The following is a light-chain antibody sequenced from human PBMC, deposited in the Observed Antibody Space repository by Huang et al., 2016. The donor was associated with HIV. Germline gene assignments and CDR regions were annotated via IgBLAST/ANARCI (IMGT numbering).Light chain of an antibody. Sequence: EIVLTQSPATLSLSPGERATLSCRASQRVSSYLAWYQQRPGRAPRLLIYDASSRATGIPDRFSGSGSGTDFTLTISSLEPEDFAVYYCQQRGNWPLTFGGGTKVEIK. CDR3: QQRGNWPLT. V-gene: IGKV3-11*01. CDR2: DAS. J-gene: IGKJ4*01. CDR1: QRVSSY.